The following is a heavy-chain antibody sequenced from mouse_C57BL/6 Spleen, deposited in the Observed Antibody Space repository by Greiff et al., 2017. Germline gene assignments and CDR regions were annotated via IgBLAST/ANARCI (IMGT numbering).Heavy chain of an antibody. CDR1: GYSFTDYE. D-gene: IGHD3-3*01. V-gene: IGHV1-15*01. CDR3: TRKNNAEEGYYFDY. CDR2: IVPDTGGT. Sequence: QVQLQQSGAELVKPGASVSLSCKASGYSFTDYEMHCVKPTPVHGLQWIGAIVPDTGGTAYNQKFKSKAILTADTSSSQVYMELRSVTSEDSAVYYCTRKNNAEEGYYFDYWGQGTTVTVSS. J-gene: IGHJ2*01.